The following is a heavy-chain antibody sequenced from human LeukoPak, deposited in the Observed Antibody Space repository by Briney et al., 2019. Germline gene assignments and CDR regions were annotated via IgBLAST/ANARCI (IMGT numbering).Heavy chain of an antibody. CDR3: ARDLFPGTGYFDY. CDR2: ISYDGSNK. J-gene: IGHJ4*02. V-gene: IGHV3-30*04. Sequence: GGSLRLSCAASGFTFSSYAMHWVRQAPGKGLEWVAVISYDGSNKYYAESVKGRFTISRDNSKNTLYLQMNSLRAEDTAVYYCARDLFPGTGYFDYWGQGTLVTVSS. CDR1: GFTFSSYA. D-gene: IGHD6-13*01.